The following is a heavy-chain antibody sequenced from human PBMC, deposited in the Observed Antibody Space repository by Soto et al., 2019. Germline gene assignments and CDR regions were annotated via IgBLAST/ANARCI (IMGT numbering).Heavy chain of an antibody. V-gene: IGHV3-21*01. J-gene: IGHJ6*04. CDR2: ISSSSSYI. Sequence: EVQLVESGGGLVKPGGSLRLSCAASGFTFSSYSMNWVRQAPGKGLEWVSYISSSSSYIYYADSVKGRFTISRDNSKNSLYLQMNSLRAEDTAVYYCARGRGAAATASVQYDGMDVWGEATTVTASS. CDR1: GFTFSSYS. CDR3: ARGRGAAATASVQYDGMDV. D-gene: IGHD2-15*01.